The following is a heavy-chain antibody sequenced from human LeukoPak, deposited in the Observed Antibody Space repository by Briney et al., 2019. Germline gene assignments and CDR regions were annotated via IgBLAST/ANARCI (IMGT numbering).Heavy chain of an antibody. V-gene: IGHV3-21*04. D-gene: IGHD4-17*01. CDR2: ISSSSSYI. CDR3: TKDPNGDYIGAFDP. J-gene: IGHJ5*02. Sequence: GGSLRLSCAASGFTFSSYSMNWVRQAPGKGLEWVSSISSSSSYIYHADSVKGRFTISRDNAKNTLYLQMNSLRADDTAIYYCTKDPNGDYIGAFDPWGQGTLVTVSS. CDR1: GFTFSSYS.